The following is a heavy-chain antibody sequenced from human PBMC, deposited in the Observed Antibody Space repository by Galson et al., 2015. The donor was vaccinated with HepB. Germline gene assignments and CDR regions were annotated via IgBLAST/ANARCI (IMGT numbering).Heavy chain of an antibody. CDR2: IIPIFGSG. D-gene: IGHD3-22*01. CDR1: GGTFSSNT. CDR3: ARQFDTSGYYTY. V-gene: IGHV1-69*13. Sequence: SVKVSCKASGGTFSSNTISWVRQAPGQGLEWMGGIIPIFGSGNYAQKFQGRVTITADVSKSTVYMDLSSLRSEDTAVYYCARQFDTSGYYTYWGQGTLVTVSS. J-gene: IGHJ4*02.